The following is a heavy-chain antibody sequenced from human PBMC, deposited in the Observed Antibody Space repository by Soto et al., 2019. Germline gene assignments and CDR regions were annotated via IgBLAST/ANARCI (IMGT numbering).Heavy chain of an antibody. CDR3: ARLGGSFAVPHFDY. V-gene: IGHV4-59*08. J-gene: IGHJ4*02. CDR1: WGHSNHYY. Sequence: PSETLSLTCTVLWGHSNHYYWRCIRQPQGKGLEWMGYIYYSGTTTNYNPALKSRVTLSVDTSKNQFSLKLSSVTAADTAVYYCARLGGSFAVPHFDYWGQETLVTVSS. CDR2: IYYSGTT. D-gene: IGHD1-26*01.